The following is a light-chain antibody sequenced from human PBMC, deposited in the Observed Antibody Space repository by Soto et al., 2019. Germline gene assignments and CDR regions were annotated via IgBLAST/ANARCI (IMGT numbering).Light chain of an antibody. Sequence: DIQMTQSPSSLSASVGDRVTITCRASQSISSYLNWYQQKPGKAPKLLIYAASSLQSGVPSRFSGSGSGTEFTLTISSLQPEDFATYYCQQSYSTPVTFGHGTKVEIK. CDR1: QSISSY. J-gene: IGKJ1*01. CDR2: AAS. CDR3: QQSYSTPVT. V-gene: IGKV1-39*01.